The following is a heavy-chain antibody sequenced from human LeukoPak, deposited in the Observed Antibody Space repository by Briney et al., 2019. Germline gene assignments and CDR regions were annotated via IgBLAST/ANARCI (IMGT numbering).Heavy chain of an antibody. V-gene: IGHV3-9*01. J-gene: IGHJ4*02. Sequence: AGGSLRLSCAASGFTFSSYWMHWVRQAPGKGLEWVSGINWNSDSIGYADSVKGRFTTSRDNAKNSLYLQMNSLRAEDTAFYYCAINGGGDSGYGNFDYWGQGTLVTVSS. CDR2: INWNSDSI. D-gene: IGHD5-12*01. CDR1: GFTFSSYW. CDR3: AINGGGDSGYGNFDY.